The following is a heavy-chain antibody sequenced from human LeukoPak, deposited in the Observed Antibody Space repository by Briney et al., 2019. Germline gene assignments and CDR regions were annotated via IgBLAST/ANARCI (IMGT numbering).Heavy chain of an antibody. D-gene: IGHD2-21*02. CDR2: IYYSGST. V-gene: IGHV4-31*02. CDR1: GFTFSDYY. J-gene: IGHJ4*02. Sequence: LRLSCAASGFTFSDYYMSWIRQHPGKGLEWIGYIYYSGSTYYNPSLKSRVTISVDTSKNQFSLKLSSVTAADTAVYYCARIVVVTATSVYFDYWGQGTLVTVSS. CDR3: ARIVVVTATSVYFDY.